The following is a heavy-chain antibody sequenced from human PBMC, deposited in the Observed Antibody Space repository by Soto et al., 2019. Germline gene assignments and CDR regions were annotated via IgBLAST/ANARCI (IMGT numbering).Heavy chain of an antibody. CDR1: GFTFSSYP. D-gene: IGHD6-25*01. CDR2: TSGDGRIM. V-gene: IGHV3-64*02. Sequence: VGSLRLSCAASGFTFSSYPMHWVRQAPGKGLEHVSSTSGDGRIMYYLDSVKGRFTISRDNSKNTLYLQMGSLRTEDMAVYYCARGRAAYYFDYWGQGALVTVSS. CDR3: ARGRAAYYFDY. J-gene: IGHJ4*02.